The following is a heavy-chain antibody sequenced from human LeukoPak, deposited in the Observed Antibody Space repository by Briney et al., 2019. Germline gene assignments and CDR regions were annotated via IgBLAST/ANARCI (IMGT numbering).Heavy chain of an antibody. CDR1: GFSFSVYF. CDR2: SRNKENNYNT. D-gene: IGHD2-15*01. Sequence: GGSLRLSCAASGFSFSVYFMAWVRQAPGKGLEGVGLSRNKENNYNTEYGASVKGRVNISRDDSRNLMYLEMKSLKSEDTAVYYCVREYFGGYDYWGQGTLVTVSS. J-gene: IGHJ4*02. CDR3: VREYFGGYDY. V-gene: IGHV3-72*01.